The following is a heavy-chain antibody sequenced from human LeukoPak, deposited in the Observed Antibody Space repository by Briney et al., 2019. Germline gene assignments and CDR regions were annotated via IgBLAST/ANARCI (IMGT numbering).Heavy chain of an antibody. J-gene: IGHJ5*02. D-gene: IGHD3-22*01. CDR1: GGSISSYY. CDR3: ARIYYYDSSGYSNWFDP. Sequence: PSAALSLTCAVPGGSISSYYWSWIRQPPRKGLERIGYIYYSGSTTYNPSLKSRVTISVDTSKNQFSLKLSSVTAADTAVYYCARIYYYDSSGYSNWFDPWGQGTLVTVSS. V-gene: IGHV4-59*01. CDR2: IYYSGST.